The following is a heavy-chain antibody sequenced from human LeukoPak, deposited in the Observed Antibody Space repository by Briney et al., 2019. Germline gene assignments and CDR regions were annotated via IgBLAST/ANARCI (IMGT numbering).Heavy chain of an antibody. CDR2: ISAYNGNT. Sequence: ASVKVSCKASGYTFTSYGISWVRQAPGQGVEWMGWISAYNGNTNYAQKLQGRVTMTTDTSTSTAYMELRSLRSDDTAVYYCARDLGRIASGYYFDYWGQGTLVTVSS. D-gene: IGHD3-22*01. J-gene: IGHJ4*02. V-gene: IGHV1-18*01. CDR3: ARDLGRIASGYYFDY. CDR1: GYTFTSYG.